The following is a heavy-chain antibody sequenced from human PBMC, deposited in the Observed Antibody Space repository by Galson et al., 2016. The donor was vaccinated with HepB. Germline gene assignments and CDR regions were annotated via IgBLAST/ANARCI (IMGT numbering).Heavy chain of an antibody. V-gene: IGHV3-53*01. D-gene: IGHD4-17*01. CDR1: GFTVSSKY. CDR3: ARDYGDSNSYFNY. J-gene: IGHJ4*02. Sequence: SLRLSCAASGFTVSSKYMSWVRQAPGKGLEWVSVIYSGGSAYYADSVKGRFTISRDISKNTLYLQMNSLRAEDTAVYYCARDYGDSNSYFNYWGQGTLVTVSS. CDR2: IYSGGSA.